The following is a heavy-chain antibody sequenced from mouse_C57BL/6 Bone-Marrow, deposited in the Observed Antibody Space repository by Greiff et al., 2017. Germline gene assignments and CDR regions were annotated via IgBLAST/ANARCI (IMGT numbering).Heavy chain of an antibody. Sequence: SGAELVKPGASVKISCKASGYAFSSYWMNWVKQRPGKGLEWIGQIYPGDGDTNYNGKFKGKATLTADKSSSTAYMQLSSLTSEDSAVYFCAVDYYGSPWFAYGGQGTLVTVSA. V-gene: IGHV1-80*01. CDR2: IYPGDGDT. J-gene: IGHJ3*01. CDR1: GYAFSSYW. D-gene: IGHD1-1*01. CDR3: AVDYYGSPWFAY.